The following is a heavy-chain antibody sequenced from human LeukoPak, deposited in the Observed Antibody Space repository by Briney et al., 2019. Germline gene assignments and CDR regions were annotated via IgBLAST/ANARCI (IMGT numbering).Heavy chain of an antibody. CDR3: VTEYCSGGSCYPEFDY. J-gene: IGHJ4*02. CDR2: ISSSGSTI. V-gene: IGHV3-48*03. Sequence: GGSLRLSCAASGVTCSSGEMSWVRQAPGKALEWVSYISSSGSTIYYADSVKGRFTISRDNARNSLYLQMNSLRAEDTAVYYCVTEYCSGGSCYPEFDYWGQGTLVTVSS. CDR1: GVTCSSGE. D-gene: IGHD2-15*01.